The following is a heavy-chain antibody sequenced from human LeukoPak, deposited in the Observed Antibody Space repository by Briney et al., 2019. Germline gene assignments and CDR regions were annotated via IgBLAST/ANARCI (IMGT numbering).Heavy chain of an antibody. CDR1: GGTISSYY. Sequence: PSETLSLTCTASGGTISSYYWSWIRQPPGKGLEWVGYIYYSGSTNYNPSLKSRVTISVDTSKNQFSLKLSSVTAADTAVYYCAREVRATRSLYYYYYMDVWGKGTTVTVSS. D-gene: IGHD1-26*01. CDR2: IYYSGST. CDR3: AREVRATRSLYYYYYMDV. J-gene: IGHJ6*03. V-gene: IGHV4-59*01.